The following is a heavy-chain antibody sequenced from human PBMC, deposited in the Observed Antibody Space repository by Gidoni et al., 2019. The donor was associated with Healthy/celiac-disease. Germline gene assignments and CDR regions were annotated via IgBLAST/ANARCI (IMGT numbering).Heavy chain of an antibody. V-gene: IGHV1-69*01. Sequence: QVQLVQSGAEVKKPGSSVKVSCKASGGTFSSYAISWVRQAPGQGLEWMGGIIPIFGTANYAQKFQGRVTITADESTSTAYMELSSLRSEDTAVYYCASADIVVVPAAMHYYYYGMDVWGQGTTVTVSS. CDR2: IIPIFGTA. J-gene: IGHJ6*02. CDR3: ASADIVVVPAAMHYYYYGMDV. D-gene: IGHD2-2*01. CDR1: GGTFSSYA.